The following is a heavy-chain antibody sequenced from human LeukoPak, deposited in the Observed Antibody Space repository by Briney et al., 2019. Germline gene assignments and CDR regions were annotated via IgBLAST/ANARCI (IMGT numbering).Heavy chain of an antibody. D-gene: IGHD3-10*01. CDR1: GFTFRSYG. CDR2: IWYDGSNK. CDR3: ARGGYYGSGSYDAFDI. V-gene: IGHV3-33*01. Sequence: PGGSLRLSCAASGFTFRSYGMHWVRQAPGKGLEWVALIWYDGSNKYYADSVKGRFTTARDNSKNTLYLQMNSPRAEDTAVYYCARGGYYGSGSYDAFDIWGQGTKVTVSS. J-gene: IGHJ3*02.